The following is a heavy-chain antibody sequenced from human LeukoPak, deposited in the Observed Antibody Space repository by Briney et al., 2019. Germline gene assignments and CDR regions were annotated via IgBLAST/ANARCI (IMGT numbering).Heavy chain of an antibody. CDR3: TTTLTRGSRNDYAMDV. J-gene: IGHJ6*02. CDR2: IKSKTDDETT. CDR1: GFTFSRYW. Sequence: GGSLRLSCAASGFTFSRYWMSWVRQAPGKGLEWVGRIKSKTDDETTDYAAPVKGRFTISRDDSKNTLYLQVNSLKTEDTAVYYCTTTLTRGSRNDYAMDVWGQGTTVTVSS. V-gene: IGHV3-15*01. D-gene: IGHD3-10*01.